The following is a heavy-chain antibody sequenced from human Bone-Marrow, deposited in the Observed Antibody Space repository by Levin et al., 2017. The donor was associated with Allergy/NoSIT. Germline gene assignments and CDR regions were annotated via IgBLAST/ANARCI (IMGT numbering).Heavy chain of an antibody. Sequence: GGSLRLSCAASGFTFSSYGMHWVRQAPGKGLEWVAVISYDGSNKYYADSVKGRFTISRDNSKNTLYLQMNSLRAEDTAVYYCAKEIGRVATMRIFQSWFDPWGQGTLVTVSS. V-gene: IGHV3-30*18. CDR2: ISYDGSNK. D-gene: IGHD3-3*02. J-gene: IGHJ5*02. CDR1: GFTFSSYG. CDR3: AKEIGRVATMRIFQSWFDP.